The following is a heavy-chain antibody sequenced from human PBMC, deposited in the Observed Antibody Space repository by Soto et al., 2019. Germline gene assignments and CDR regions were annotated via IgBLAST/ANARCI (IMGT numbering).Heavy chain of an antibody. CDR1: GASFSDYY. CDR2: INHSGST. CDR3: SRRTRHYYYMDV. D-gene: IGHD6-6*01. V-gene: IGHV4-34*01. Sequence: QVQLQQWGAGLLKPSETLSLTCAVYGASFSDYYWSCIRQPPGKGLEWIGEINHSGSTNYNPSLKRRVTISVETSKNKFSPNLSSVTAADAAVYYCSRRTRHYYYMDVWGKGTTVTVAS. J-gene: IGHJ6*03.